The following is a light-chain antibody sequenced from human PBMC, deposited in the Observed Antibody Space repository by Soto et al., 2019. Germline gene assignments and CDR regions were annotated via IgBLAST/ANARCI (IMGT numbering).Light chain of an antibody. J-gene: IGKJ1*01. Sequence: DLQVTQSPSSLSASVGDRVTITCRASQSISSYLNWYQQKPGKAPKLLIYAASSLQSGVPSRFSGSGSGTDFTLTISSLQAEDVATYYCQQSYSTPWTFGQGTKVDIK. CDR1: QSISSY. CDR3: QQSYSTPWT. V-gene: IGKV1-39*01. CDR2: AAS.